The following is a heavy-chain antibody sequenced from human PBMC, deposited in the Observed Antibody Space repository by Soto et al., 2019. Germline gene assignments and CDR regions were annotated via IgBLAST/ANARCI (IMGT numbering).Heavy chain of an antibody. J-gene: IGHJ4*02. V-gene: IGHV3-7*03. Sequence: EVQLVESGGGLVQPGGSLRLSCAASGFTFNSYWGNWVRQAPGKGLEWVANINQDGSDKYYVDSVKGRFTIARDNVKNSLFLQLNSLRAEDTAIYYCAADLGVSTRPKGYWGQGTLVTVSS. CDR3: AADLGVSTRPKGY. D-gene: IGHD6-6*01. CDR2: INQDGSDK. CDR1: GFTFNSYW.